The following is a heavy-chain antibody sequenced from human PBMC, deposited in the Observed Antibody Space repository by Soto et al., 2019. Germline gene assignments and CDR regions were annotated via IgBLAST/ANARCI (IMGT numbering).Heavy chain of an antibody. V-gene: IGHV4-34*01. J-gene: IGHJ5*02. Sequence: SSETLSLTCAVYGGSFSGYYWSWIRQPPGKGLEWIGEINHSGSTNYNPSLKSRVTISVDTSKNQFSLKLSSVTAADTAVYYCARVGTTRFDPWGQGTLVTVSS. CDR1: GGSFSGYY. CDR3: ARVGTTRFDP. CDR2: INHSGST. D-gene: IGHD1-7*01.